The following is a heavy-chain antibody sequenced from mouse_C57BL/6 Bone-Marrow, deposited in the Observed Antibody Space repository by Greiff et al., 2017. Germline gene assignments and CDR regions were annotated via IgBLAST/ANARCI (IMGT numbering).Heavy chain of an antibody. CDR2: TFYSGIT. D-gene: IGHD1-1*01. V-gene: IGHV3-3*01. CDR3: AREGGTTGYFDV. CDR1: GFSINSDCY. Sequence: EVQLKESGPSLVRPSQTLSLTCTVTGFSINSDCYWIWIRQFPGNKLEYIGYTFYSGITYYNPSLESRTYITRDTSKNQFSLKLSSVTTEDTATYYCAREGGTTGYFDVWGTGTTVTVSS. J-gene: IGHJ1*03.